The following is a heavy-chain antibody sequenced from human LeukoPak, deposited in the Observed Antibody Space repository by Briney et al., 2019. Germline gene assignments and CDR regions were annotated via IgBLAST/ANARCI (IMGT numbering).Heavy chain of an antibody. Sequence: GESLKISCKGSGYSFTSYWISWVRQMPGKGLEWMGRIDPSDSYTNYSPSFQGHVTISADKSISTAYLQWSSLKASDTAMYYRARPNYYGSGSYLDDAFDIWGQGTMVTVSS. CDR2: IDPSDSYT. V-gene: IGHV5-10-1*01. D-gene: IGHD3-10*01. CDR3: ARPNYYGSGSYLDDAFDI. J-gene: IGHJ3*02. CDR1: GYSFTSYW.